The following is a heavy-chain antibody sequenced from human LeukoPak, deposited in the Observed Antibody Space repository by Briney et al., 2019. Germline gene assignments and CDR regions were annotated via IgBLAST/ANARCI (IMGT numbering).Heavy chain of an antibody. CDR1: GFTFSSYG. V-gene: IGHV3-23*01. Sequence: GGSLRLSCAASGFTFSSYGMSWVRQAPGKGLEWVSAISGSGGSTYYADSVKGRFTISRDNSKNTLYLQMNSLRAEDTAVYYCAKDTSAWELLTRYYFDYWGQGTLVTVSS. CDR2: ISGSGGST. D-gene: IGHD1-26*01. CDR3: AKDTSAWELLTRYYFDY. J-gene: IGHJ4*02.